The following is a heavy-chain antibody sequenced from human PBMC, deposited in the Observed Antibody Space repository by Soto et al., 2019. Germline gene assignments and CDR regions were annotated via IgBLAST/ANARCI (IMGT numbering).Heavy chain of an antibody. CDR1: WFTVSSNY. Sequence: PGGSLRLSCASSWFTVSSNYMSWVRQAPGKGLEWVSIIYPAGSTYYADSVQGRFTISRDNSKNTLYLQMNSLRAEDTAVYYCARDSQGLPAASPGFYYYGMDVWGQGTTVTVSS. CDR2: IYPAGST. V-gene: IGHV3-53*01. J-gene: IGHJ6*02. CDR3: ARDSQGLPAASPGFYYYGMDV. D-gene: IGHD2-2*01.